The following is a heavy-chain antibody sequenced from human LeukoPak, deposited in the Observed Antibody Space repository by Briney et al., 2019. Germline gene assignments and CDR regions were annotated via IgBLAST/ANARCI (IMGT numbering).Heavy chain of an antibody. Sequence: SETLSLTCTVSGGSISSYYWSWIRQSPGRGLEWIGSVSNRGSTNYNPSLKSRVTISVDTSKNQFSLKLSSVTVADTAVYYCARDANWDTTNYYYYYMDVWGKGTTVTVSS. CDR2: VSNRGST. D-gene: IGHD7-27*01. CDR1: GGSISSYY. J-gene: IGHJ6*03. V-gene: IGHV4-59*01. CDR3: ARDANWDTTNYYYYYMDV.